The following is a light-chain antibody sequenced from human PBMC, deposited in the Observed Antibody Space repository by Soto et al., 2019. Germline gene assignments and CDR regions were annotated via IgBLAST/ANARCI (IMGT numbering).Light chain of an antibody. CDR1: QSISSW. CDR2: QAS. Sequence: DIQMTQSPSTLSASVGDRVTITCRASQSISSWLAWYQQKPGKAPKLLICQASSLDSGVPSRFSGSGSGTEFTLTISSLPPDDFATYYCQQYNSYPWTFGQGTKVEIK. CDR3: QQYNSYPWT. V-gene: IGKV1-5*03. J-gene: IGKJ1*01.